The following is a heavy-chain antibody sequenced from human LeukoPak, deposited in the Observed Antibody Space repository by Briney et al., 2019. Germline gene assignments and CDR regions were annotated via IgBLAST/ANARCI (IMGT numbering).Heavy chain of an antibody. CDR1: GVSISDYY. CDR2: IYYSGII. Sequence: SETLSLTCTASGVSISDYYWSWIRQPPGTGLEWIGYIYYSGIINYNPPLKTRVTILVDTSKNQYSLKLSSVTAADTAVYYCARWGSNMAREKGDHWGQGTLVTVSS. J-gene: IGHJ4*02. CDR3: ARWGSNMAREKGDH. D-gene: IGHD3-10*01. V-gene: IGHV4-59*08.